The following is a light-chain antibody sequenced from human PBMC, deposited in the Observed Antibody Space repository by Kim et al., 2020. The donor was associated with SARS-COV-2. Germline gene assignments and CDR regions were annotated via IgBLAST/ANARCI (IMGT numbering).Light chain of an antibody. CDR3: QQYAYWRA. V-gene: IGKV3-15*01. J-gene: IGKJ5*01. CDR1: QSISNS. Sequence: SLAPGERATLSRRASQSISNSLAWYQQKPGQAPRVLIYGASARATGIPARFSGSGSGTEFTLTISNLQSEDFAVYYCQQYAYWRAFGQGTRLEIK. CDR2: GAS.